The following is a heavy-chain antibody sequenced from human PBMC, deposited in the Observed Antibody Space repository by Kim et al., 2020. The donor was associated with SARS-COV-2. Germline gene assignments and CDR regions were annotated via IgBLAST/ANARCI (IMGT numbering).Heavy chain of an antibody. V-gene: IGHV4-39*01. CDR1: GGSISSSSYY. Sequence: SETLSLTCTVSGGSISSSSYYWGWIRQPPGKGLEWIGSIYYSGSTYYNPSLKSRVTISVDTSKNQFPLKLSSVTAADTAVYYCASSYYDFWSGYYSSPYYFDYWGQGTLVTVSS. J-gene: IGHJ4*02. CDR2: IYYSGST. CDR3: ASSYYDFWSGYYSSPYYFDY. D-gene: IGHD3-3*01.